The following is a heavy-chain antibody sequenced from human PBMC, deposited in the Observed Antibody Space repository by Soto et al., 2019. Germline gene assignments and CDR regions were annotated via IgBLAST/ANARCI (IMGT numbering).Heavy chain of an antibody. CDR3: AHRVLRTVFGLVTTTAIYFDF. D-gene: IGHD3-3*01. V-gene: IGHV2-5*02. Sequence: QITLNESGPTQVKPRQTLTLTCTFSGFSLTTSGVGVAWIRQSPGKPPEWLALIYWDDDKRYSPSLKTRLTITKYTSKNQVVLTMADLAPADTATYSCAHRVLRTVFGLVTTTAIYFDFWGQGTPVAVSS. CDR2: IYWDDDK. CDR1: GFSLTTSGVG. J-gene: IGHJ4*02.